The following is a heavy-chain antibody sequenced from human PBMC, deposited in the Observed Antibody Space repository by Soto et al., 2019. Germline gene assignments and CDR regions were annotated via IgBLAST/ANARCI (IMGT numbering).Heavy chain of an antibody. Sequence: ASVKVSCKASGYTFTSYAMHWVRQAPGQRLEWMGWINAGNGNTKYSQKFQGRVTITRDTSASTAYMELSSLRAEDTAVYYCAKDHGTYGPNWIDSWGQGTLVTVSS. CDR2: INAGNGNT. V-gene: IGHV1-3*01. CDR3: AKDHGTYGPNWIDS. CDR1: GYTFTSYA. D-gene: IGHD3-10*01. J-gene: IGHJ5*01.